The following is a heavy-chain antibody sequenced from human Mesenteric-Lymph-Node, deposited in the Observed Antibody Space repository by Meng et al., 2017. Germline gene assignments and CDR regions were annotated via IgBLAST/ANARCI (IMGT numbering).Heavy chain of an antibody. CDR3: ARDNSGLGSSSWVFDY. CDR1: GGSISSSNW. D-gene: IGHD6-13*01. CDR2: IYHSGGT. J-gene: IGHJ4*02. Sequence: SETLSLTCAVPGGSISSSNWWSWVRQPPGKGLEWIGEIYHSGGTNYNPSLKSRVTISVDKSKNQFPLKLSSVTAADTAVYYCARDNSGLGSSSWVFDYWGQGTLVTVSS. V-gene: IGHV4-4*02.